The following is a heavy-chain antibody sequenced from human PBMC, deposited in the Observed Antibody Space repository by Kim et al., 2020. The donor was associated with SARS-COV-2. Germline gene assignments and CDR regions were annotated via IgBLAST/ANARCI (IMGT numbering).Heavy chain of an antibody. Sequence: GGSLRLSCAASGFTFDDYTMHWVRQAPGKGLEWVSLISWDGGSTYYADSVKGRFTISRDNSKNSLYLQMNSLRTEDTALYYCEKDIRIAAGYFDYWGQGTLVTVSS. D-gene: IGHD6-25*01. V-gene: IGHV3-43*01. CDR2: ISWDGGST. J-gene: IGHJ4*02. CDR1: GFTFDDYT. CDR3: EKDIRIAAGYFDY.